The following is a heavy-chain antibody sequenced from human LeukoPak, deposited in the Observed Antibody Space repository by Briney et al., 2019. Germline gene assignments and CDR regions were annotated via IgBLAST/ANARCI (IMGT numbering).Heavy chain of an antibody. J-gene: IGHJ2*01. Sequence: SETLSLTCTVSGGSISSYYWSWIRQPPGKGLEWIGYIYYSGSTNYNPSLKSRVTISVDTSKNQFSLKLSSATAADTAVYYCARGLGGYYDSSGYYYGGGWYFDLWGRGTLVTVSS. CDR2: IYYSGST. D-gene: IGHD3-22*01. V-gene: IGHV4-59*01. CDR1: GGSISSYY. CDR3: ARGLGGYYDSSGYYYGGGWYFDL.